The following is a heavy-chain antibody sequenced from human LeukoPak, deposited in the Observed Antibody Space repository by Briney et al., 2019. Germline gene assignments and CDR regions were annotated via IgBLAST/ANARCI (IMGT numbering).Heavy chain of an antibody. D-gene: IGHD5-18*01. CDR2: IIPIFGTA. J-gene: IGHJ6*02. Sequence: SVKVSCKASGGTFSSYAISWVRQAPGQGLEWMGGIIPIFGTANYAQKFQGRVTITADESTSTAYMELSSLRSEDTAVYYCATQGYSYGNYGMDVWGQGTTVTVSS. CDR3: ATQGYSYGNYGMDV. V-gene: IGHV1-69*13. CDR1: GGTFSSYA.